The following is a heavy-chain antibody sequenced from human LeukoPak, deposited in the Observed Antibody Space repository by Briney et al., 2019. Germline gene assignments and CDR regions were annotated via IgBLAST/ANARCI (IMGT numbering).Heavy chain of an antibody. D-gene: IGHD2-2*01. CDR2: ISYDGSNK. CDR3: ARDPGIVVVPAANGFDY. Sequence: GGSLRLSCAASGFTFSSYAMHWVRQAPGKGLEWEAVISYDGSNKYYADSVKGRFTISRDNSKNTLYLQMNSLRAEDTAVYYSARDPGIVVVPAANGFDYWGQGTLVTVSS. CDR1: GFTFSSYA. J-gene: IGHJ4*02. V-gene: IGHV3-30-3*01.